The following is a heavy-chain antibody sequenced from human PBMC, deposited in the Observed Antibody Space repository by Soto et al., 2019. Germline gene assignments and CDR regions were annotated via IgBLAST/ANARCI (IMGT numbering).Heavy chain of an antibody. J-gene: IGHJ6*03. CDR2: ISSSSSYI. D-gene: IGHD2-15*01. Sequence: EVQLVESGGGLVKPGGSLRLSCAASGFTFSSYSMNWVRQAPGKGLEWVSSISSSSSYIYYADSVKGRFTISRDNAKNSLYLQMNSLRAEDTAVYYCARVGGHYYYYMDVWGKGTTVTVSS. CDR1: GFTFSSYS. V-gene: IGHV3-21*01. CDR3: ARVGGHYYYYMDV.